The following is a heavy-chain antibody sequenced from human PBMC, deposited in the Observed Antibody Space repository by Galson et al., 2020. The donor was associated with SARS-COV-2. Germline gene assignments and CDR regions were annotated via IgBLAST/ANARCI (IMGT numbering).Heavy chain of an antibody. CDR2: INPNSGGT. CDR1: GYTFTGYY. J-gene: IGHJ4*02. CDR3: ARASPYYDFWSGYTYFDY. Sequence: ASVKVSCKASGYTFTGYYMHWVRQAPGQGLEWMGWINPNSGGTNYAQKFQGRVTMTRDTSISTAYMELSRLRSDDTAVYYCARASPYYDFWSGYTYFDYWGQGTLVTVSS. D-gene: IGHD3-3*01. V-gene: IGHV1-2*02.